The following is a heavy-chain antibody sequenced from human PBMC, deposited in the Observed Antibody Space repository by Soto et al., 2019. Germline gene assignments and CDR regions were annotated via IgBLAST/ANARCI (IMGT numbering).Heavy chain of an antibody. Sequence: GGSLRLSCAASGFTFSSYAMSWVRQAPGKGLEWVSAISGSGGSTYYADSVKGRFTISRDNSKNTLYLQMNSLRAEDTAVYYCAKDLYGDYGKPYYYYYGMDVWGQGTTVTVSS. CDR3: AKDLYGDYGKPYYYYYGMDV. V-gene: IGHV3-23*01. J-gene: IGHJ6*02. CDR1: GFTFSSYA. D-gene: IGHD4-17*01. CDR2: ISGSGGST.